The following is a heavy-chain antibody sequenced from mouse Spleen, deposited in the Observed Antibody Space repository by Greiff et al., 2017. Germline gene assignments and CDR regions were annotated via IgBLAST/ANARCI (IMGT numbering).Heavy chain of an antibody. CDR3: ARYSNQYYYAMDY. CDR1: GFTFSDYY. J-gene: IGHJ4*01. V-gene: IGHV5-16*01. Sequence: EVQLVESEGGLVQPGSSMKLSCTASGFTFSDYYMAWVRQVPEKGLEWVANINYDGSSTYYLDSLKSRFIISRDNAKNILYLQMSSLKSEDTATYYCARYSNQYYYAMDYWGQGTSVTVSS. D-gene: IGHD2-5*01. CDR2: INYDGSST.